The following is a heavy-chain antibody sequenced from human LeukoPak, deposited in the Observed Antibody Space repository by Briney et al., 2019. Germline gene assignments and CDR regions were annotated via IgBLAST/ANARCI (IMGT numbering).Heavy chain of an antibody. V-gene: IGHV5-51*01. Sequence: GESLKISCKGSGYSFTSYWIGWVRQMPGKGLEWMGIIYPGDSDTRYSPSFRGQVTVSADKSLSTAYLQWSSLKASDTAMYYCARHGPRITIFGVVTDDAFDIWGQGTMVTVSS. D-gene: IGHD3-3*01. J-gene: IGHJ3*02. CDR2: IYPGDSDT. CDR1: GYSFTSYW. CDR3: ARHGPRITIFGVVTDDAFDI.